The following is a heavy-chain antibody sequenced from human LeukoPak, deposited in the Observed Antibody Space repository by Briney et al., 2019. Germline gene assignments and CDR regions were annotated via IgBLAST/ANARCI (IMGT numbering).Heavy chain of an antibody. Sequence: GESLKISCKGSEYSFTNYWINWVRQMPGKGLEWMGSIDPSDSYTNYSPSFQGHVTISADKPISSAYLQWSSLKASDTAMYYCARQARYGDYFDFWGQGSLVTVSS. CDR2: IDPSDSYT. CDR1: EYSFTNYW. CDR3: ARQARYGDYFDF. V-gene: IGHV5-10-1*01. J-gene: IGHJ4*02. D-gene: IGHD4-17*01.